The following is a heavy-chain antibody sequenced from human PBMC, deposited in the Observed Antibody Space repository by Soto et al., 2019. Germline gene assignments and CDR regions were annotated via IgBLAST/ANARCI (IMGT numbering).Heavy chain of an antibody. D-gene: IGHD1-26*01. CDR1: GYSFTSYW. J-gene: IGHJ4*02. V-gene: IGHV5-51*01. Sequence: PGESLKISCKGSGYSFTSYWIGWVRQMPGKGLEWMGIIYPGDSDTRYSPSFQGQVTISADKSISTAYLQWSSLKASDTAMYYCAAAEPRESYYFDYWGQGTLVTVSS. CDR2: IYPGDSDT. CDR3: AAAEPRESYYFDY.